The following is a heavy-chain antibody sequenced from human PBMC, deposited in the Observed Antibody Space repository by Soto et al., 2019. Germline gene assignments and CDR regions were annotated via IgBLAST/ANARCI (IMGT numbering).Heavy chain of an antibody. Sequence: QVQLVQSGAEVKKPGASVKVSCKASGYTFSNYGISWVRQAPGQGLEWMGWISAYNGKTNYAQKLQGRVTMTTDTSTGTAYMELRSLRSADTAVYYCAGPIALASEPGDYWGQGSLVTVSS. V-gene: IGHV1-18*01. J-gene: IGHJ4*02. CDR2: ISAYNGKT. CDR3: AGPIALASEPGDY. CDR1: GYTFSNYG. D-gene: IGHD6-19*01.